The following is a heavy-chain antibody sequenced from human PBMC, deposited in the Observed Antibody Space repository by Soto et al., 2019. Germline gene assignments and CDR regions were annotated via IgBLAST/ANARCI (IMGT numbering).Heavy chain of an antibody. CDR3: ARDRAGGSSWAPFIY. D-gene: IGHD6-13*01. J-gene: IGHJ4*02. Sequence: ASVKVSCKASGYTFTSYAMHWVRQAPGQRLEWMGWINAGNGNTKYSQKFQGRVTITRDTSASTAYMELSSLRSEDTAVYYCARDRAGGSSWAPFIYWGQGTLVTVSS. V-gene: IGHV1-3*01. CDR2: INAGNGNT. CDR1: GYTFTSYA.